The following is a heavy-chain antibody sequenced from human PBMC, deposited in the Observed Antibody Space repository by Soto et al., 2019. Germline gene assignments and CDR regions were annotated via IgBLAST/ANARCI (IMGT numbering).Heavy chain of an antibody. J-gene: IGHJ6*02. CDR2: IIPIFGTA. D-gene: IGHD3-10*01. V-gene: IGHV1-69*13. Sequence: SVKVSCKASGGTFSSYAISWVRQAPGQGLEWMGGIIPIFGTANYAQKFQGRVTITADESTSTAYMELSSLRSEDTAVYYCASGTVVRGLKMTYYYGMDVWGQGTTVTVSS. CDR1: GGTFSSYA. CDR3: ASGTVVRGLKMTYYYGMDV.